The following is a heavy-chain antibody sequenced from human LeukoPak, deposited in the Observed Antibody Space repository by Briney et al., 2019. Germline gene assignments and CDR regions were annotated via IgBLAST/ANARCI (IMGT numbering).Heavy chain of an antibody. D-gene: IGHD3-10*01. V-gene: IGHV4-59*01. J-gene: IGHJ4*02. Sequence: SETLSLTCSVSGGSISSYYWGWIRQPPGMALEWIGCFYNSGSTNYNPSLKSRATTSVDTSKNQLTLRLSSVTAADTAVYYCAKGITIAFDYWGQGTLVTVSS. CDR1: GGSISSYY. CDR2: FYNSGST. CDR3: AKGITIAFDY.